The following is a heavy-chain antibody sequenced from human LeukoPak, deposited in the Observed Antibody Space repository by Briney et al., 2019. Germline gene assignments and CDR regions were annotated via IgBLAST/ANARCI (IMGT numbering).Heavy chain of an antibody. Sequence: NPSETLSLTCSVSGVSISSGSNYWGWIRQPPGKTLEWIGSIYSSGSTYYNLSLKSRVIILIDTAKNHVSLNLSSVTAADTAVYYCARDSGIASPGRFDPWGQGTLVTISS. CDR1: GVSISSGSNY. D-gene: IGHD6-13*01. CDR3: ARDSGIASPGRFDP. CDR2: IYSSGST. J-gene: IGHJ5*02. V-gene: IGHV4-39*07.